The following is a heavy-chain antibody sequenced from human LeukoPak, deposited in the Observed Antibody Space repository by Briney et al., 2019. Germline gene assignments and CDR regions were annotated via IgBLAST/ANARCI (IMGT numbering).Heavy chain of an antibody. CDR1: GGSISSSSYY. CDR2: IYHSGST. CDR3: ARGIVATDSHYYMDV. V-gene: IGHV4-39*07. D-gene: IGHD2/OR15-2a*01. J-gene: IGHJ6*03. Sequence: PSETLSLTCTVSGGSISSSSYYRGWIRQPPGKGLEWIGNIYHSGSTYYNPSLKSRVTISVDTSKNRFSLKVSSVTAADTGVYYCARGIVATDSHYYMDVWGKGTTVTVSS.